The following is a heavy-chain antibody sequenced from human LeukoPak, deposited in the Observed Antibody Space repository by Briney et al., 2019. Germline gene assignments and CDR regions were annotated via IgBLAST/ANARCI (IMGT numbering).Heavy chain of an antibody. V-gene: IGHV7-4-1*02. CDR2: INTNTGNP. J-gene: IGHJ6*02. CDR3: AREYNWNDHPYYYYGMDV. Sequence: ASVKVSRKASGYTFTSYGISWVRQAPGQGLEWMGWINTNTGNPTYAQGFTGRFVFSLDTSVSTAYLQISSLKAEDTAVYYCAREYNWNDHPYYYYGMDVWGQGTTVTVSS. D-gene: IGHD1-20*01. CDR1: GYTFTSYG.